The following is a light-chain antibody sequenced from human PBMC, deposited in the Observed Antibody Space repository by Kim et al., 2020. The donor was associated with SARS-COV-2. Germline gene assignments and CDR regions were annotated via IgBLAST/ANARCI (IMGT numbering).Light chain of an antibody. CDR1: QDIRTW. Sequence: YTSVGDRVTITCRASQDIRTWLAWYQQKPGKAPKILIYKASSLESGVSSRFSGSASGTEFSLTISSLQPEDFATYYCQQYDSYPYSFGQGTKLEI. CDR2: KAS. CDR3: QQYDSYPYS. J-gene: IGKJ2*03. V-gene: IGKV1-5*03.